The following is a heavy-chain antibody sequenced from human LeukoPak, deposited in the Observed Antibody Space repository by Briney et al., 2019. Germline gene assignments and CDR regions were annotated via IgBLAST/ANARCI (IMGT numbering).Heavy chain of an antibody. CDR2: IYYSGNT. J-gene: IGHJ4*02. V-gene: IGHV4-39*01. CDR1: GVSISGSNSY. D-gene: IGHD3/OR15-3a*01. CDR3: ARQTGSGLFILP. Sequence: SETLSLTCTVSGVSISGSNSYWGWIRQPPGNALEWIGSIYYSGNTYYNASLKSQVSISIDTSKNRFSLKLTSVTAADTAVYYCARQTGSGLFILPGGQGTLVTVSS.